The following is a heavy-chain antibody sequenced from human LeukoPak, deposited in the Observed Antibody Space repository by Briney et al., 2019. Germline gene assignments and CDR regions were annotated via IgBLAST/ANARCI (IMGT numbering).Heavy chain of an antibody. D-gene: IGHD1-26*01. CDR2: IYYSGST. V-gene: IGHV4-39*07. CDR1: GGSISSSSYY. CDR3: ARGRYSGSYY. J-gene: IGHJ4*02. Sequence: NPSETLSLTCTVSGGSISSSSYYWGWIRQPPGKGLEWIGSIYYSGSTYYNPSLKSRVTISVDTSKNQFSLKLSSETAADTAVYYCARGRYSGSYYWGQGTLVTVSS.